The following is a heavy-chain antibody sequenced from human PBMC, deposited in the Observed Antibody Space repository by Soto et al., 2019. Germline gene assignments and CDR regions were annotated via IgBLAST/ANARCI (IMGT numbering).Heavy chain of an antibody. J-gene: IGHJ6*02. CDR2: ISSSCSTI. D-gene: IGHD3-22*01. CDR3: ASLPQGYYDNSGYYYYGMDV. V-gene: IGHV3-48*03. CDR1: GFTFSSYE. Sequence: PGGSLRLSCAASGFTFSSYEMNWVRQAPGKGLEWVSYISSSCSTIYYGDSVKGRFTISRDNAKNSLYLQMNSLRAEETAVYYCASLPQGYYDNSGYYYYGMDVWGQGTTVTVSS.